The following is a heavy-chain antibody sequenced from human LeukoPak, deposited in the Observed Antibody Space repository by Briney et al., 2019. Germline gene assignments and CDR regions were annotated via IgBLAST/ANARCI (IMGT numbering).Heavy chain of an antibody. D-gene: IGHD3-22*01. CDR2: IVVGSGNT. Sequence: GASVKVFCKASGFTFTSSAVQWVRQARGQRLEWIGWIVVGSGNTNYAQKFQERVTITRDMSTSLVYMELSSLRSEDTAVYYCAAEAAYYYDSRDAFDVWGQGTMVTVSS. J-gene: IGHJ3*01. V-gene: IGHV1-58*01. CDR1: GFTFTSSA. CDR3: AAEAAYYYDSRDAFDV.